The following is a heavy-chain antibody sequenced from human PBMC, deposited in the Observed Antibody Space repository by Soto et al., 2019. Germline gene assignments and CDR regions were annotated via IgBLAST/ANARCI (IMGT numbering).Heavy chain of an antibody. CDR1: GGSISSSSYY. V-gene: IGHV4-39*01. CDR2: IYYSGST. Sequence: ETLSLTCTVSGGSISSSSYYWGWIRQPPGKGLEWIGSIYYSGSTYYNPSLKSRVTISVGTSKNQFSLKLSSVTAADTAVYYCARLNWSGAENFDYWGQGTLVTVSS. CDR3: ARLNWSGAENFDY. D-gene: IGHD6-13*01. J-gene: IGHJ4*02.